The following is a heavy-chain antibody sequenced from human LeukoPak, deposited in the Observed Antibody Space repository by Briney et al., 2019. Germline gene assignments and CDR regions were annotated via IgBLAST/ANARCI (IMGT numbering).Heavy chain of an antibody. V-gene: IGHV1-69*01. CDR3: AGSGYYYDSSPSSDY. CDR2: IIPIFGTA. D-gene: IGHD3-22*01. J-gene: IGHJ4*02. Sequence: SVKVSCKASGGTFSSYAISWVRQAPGQGLECMGGIIPIFGTANYAQKFQGRVTITADESTSIAYMELSSLRSEDTAVYYCAGSGYYYDSSPSSDYWGQGTLVTVSS. CDR1: GGTFSSYA.